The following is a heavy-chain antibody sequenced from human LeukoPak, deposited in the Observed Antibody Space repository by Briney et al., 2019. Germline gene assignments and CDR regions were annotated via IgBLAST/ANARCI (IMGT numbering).Heavy chain of an antibody. V-gene: IGHV3-33*06. Sequence: GRSLRLSCAASGFTFSSYGMHWVRQAPGKGLEWVAVIWYDGSNKYYADSVKGRFTISRDNSKNTLYLQMNSLRAEDTAVYYCAKDYYDSSGYPRYAFDIWGQGTMATVSS. CDR2: IWYDGSNK. CDR3: AKDYYDSSGYPRYAFDI. J-gene: IGHJ3*02. CDR1: GFTFSSYG. D-gene: IGHD3-22*01.